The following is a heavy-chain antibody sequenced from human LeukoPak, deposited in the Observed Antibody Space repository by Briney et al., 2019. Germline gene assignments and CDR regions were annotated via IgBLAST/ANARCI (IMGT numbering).Heavy chain of an antibody. J-gene: IGHJ5*02. D-gene: IGHD1-26*01. CDR3: ARHRAAGATIDPFDP. CDR1: GYSFTSYW. CDR2: IYPGDSDT. V-gene: IGHV5-51*01. Sequence: GESLKISCKGSGYSFTSYWIGWARQMPGKGLEWMGIIYPGDSDTRYSPSFQGQVTISADKSISTAYLQWSSLKASDTAMYYCARHRAAGATIDPFDPWGQGTLVTVSS.